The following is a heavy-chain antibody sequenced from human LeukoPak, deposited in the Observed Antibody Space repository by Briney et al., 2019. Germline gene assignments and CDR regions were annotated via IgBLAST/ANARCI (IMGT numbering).Heavy chain of an antibody. CDR1: GGSISSYY. Sequence: KSSETLSLTCTVSGGSISSYYWSWIRQPPGKGLEWIGSIYYSGSTYYNPSLKSRVTISVDTSKNQFSLKLSSVTAADTAVYYCARKSFGVAESYYFDYWGQGTLVTVSS. D-gene: IGHD3-3*01. CDR3: ARKSFGVAESYYFDY. V-gene: IGHV4-39*07. CDR2: IYYSGST. J-gene: IGHJ4*02.